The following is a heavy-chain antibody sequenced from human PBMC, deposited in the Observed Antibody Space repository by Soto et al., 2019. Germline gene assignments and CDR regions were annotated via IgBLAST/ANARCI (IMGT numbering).Heavy chain of an antibody. D-gene: IGHD1-26*01. J-gene: IGHJ4*02. CDR3: ARVAGGTLSYYFDY. V-gene: IGHV3-48*01. Sequence: GGSLRLSCAASGFTFSSYSMNWVRQAPGKGLEWVSYISSSSSTIYYADSVKGRFTISRDNAKNSLYLQMNSLRAEDTAVYYCARVAGGTLSYYFDYWGQGTLVTVSS. CDR1: GFTFSSYS. CDR2: ISSSSSTI.